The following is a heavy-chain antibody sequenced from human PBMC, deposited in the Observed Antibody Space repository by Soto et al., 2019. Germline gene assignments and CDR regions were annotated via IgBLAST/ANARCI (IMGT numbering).Heavy chain of an antibody. V-gene: IGHV2-26*01. CDR1: GFSLSNARMG. CDR3: ARTVARMNLDY. Sequence: QVTLKESGPVLVKPTETLTLTCTVSGFSLSNARMGVSWIRQPPGKALEWLAHIFSNDETAYSTSLKTRLTISXHTSKSQVVLTMGNMDPVDTATYYCARTVARMNLDYWGQGTLVTVSS. CDR2: IFSNDET. D-gene: IGHD2-21*01. J-gene: IGHJ4*02.